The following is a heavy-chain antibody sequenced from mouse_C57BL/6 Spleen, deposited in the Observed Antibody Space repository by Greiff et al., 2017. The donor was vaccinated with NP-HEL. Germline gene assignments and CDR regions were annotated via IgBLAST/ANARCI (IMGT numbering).Heavy chain of an antibody. J-gene: IGHJ2*01. CDR2: IDPEVGDT. CDR1: GFNIKNYY. CDR3: KDSSGY. Sequence: EVQLQQSGAELVRPGASVKLSCTASGFNIKNYYMHWVKQRPDQGLEWIGRIDPEVGDTEYAPKFQGKATMTADLSSNTAYLQLSSLPFEDTAVYYCKDSSGYWGQGTTLTVSS. V-gene: IGHV14-1*01. D-gene: IGHD3-2*02.